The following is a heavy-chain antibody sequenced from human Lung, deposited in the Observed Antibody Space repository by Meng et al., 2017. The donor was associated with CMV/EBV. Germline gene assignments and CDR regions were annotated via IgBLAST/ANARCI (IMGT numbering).Heavy chain of an antibody. Sequence: QVHVKESGPGLVKPSETLSPTCTVSGGSISSYYWSWIRQPPGKGLEWIGYIYYSGSTNYNPSLKSRVTISVDTSKNQFSLKLSSVTAADTAVYYCAREEGIGGFDPWGQGTLVTVSS. CDR2: IYYSGST. CDR1: GGSISSYY. J-gene: IGHJ5*02. V-gene: IGHV4-59*01. D-gene: IGHD3-10*01. CDR3: AREEGIGGFDP.